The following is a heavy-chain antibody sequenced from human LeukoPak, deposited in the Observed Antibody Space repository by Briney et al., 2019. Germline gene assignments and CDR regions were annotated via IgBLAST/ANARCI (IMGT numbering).Heavy chain of an antibody. CDR1: GGSISNYY. D-gene: IGHD1-1*01. CDR2: VYSTGST. V-gene: IGHV4-4*07. Sequence: SETLSLTCTVSGGSISNYYWSWIRQPAGKGLERIGRVYSTGSTDYNPSLKSRVTMSVDTSKNQFSVKVNSVTAADTAVYYCARGLEVGADRALDYWGQGTLVTVSS. J-gene: IGHJ4*02. CDR3: ARGLEVGADRALDY.